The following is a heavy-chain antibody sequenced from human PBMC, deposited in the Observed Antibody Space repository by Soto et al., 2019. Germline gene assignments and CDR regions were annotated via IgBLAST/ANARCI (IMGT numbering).Heavy chain of an antibody. CDR3: ALRAEPSMVTYFDY. D-gene: IGHD3-10*01. J-gene: IGHJ4*02. CDR1: GVSISSTDW. CDR2: VYHSGFT. Sequence: KPSETLSLTCAVSGVSISSTDWWSWVRQPPGKRLEWIGDVYHSGFTTYNPSLRSRVTISVDKSKNHFSLRLGSVTAADTAVYYCALRAEPSMVTYFDYWGQGALVTVSS. V-gene: IGHV4-4*02.